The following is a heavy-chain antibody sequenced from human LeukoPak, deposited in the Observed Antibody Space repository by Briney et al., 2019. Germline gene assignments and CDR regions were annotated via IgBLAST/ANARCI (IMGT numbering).Heavy chain of an antibody. CDR3: ARLKSWGIAVGVDY. CDR1: GGSISSSNW. J-gene: IGHJ4*02. V-gene: IGHV4-4*02. Sequence: SETLSLTCAVSGGSISSSNWWSWVRQPPGKGLEWIGEIYHSGSTNYNPSLKSRVTISVDKSKNQFSLKLSSVTAADTAVYYCARLKSWGIAVGVDYWGQGTLVTVSS. D-gene: IGHD6-19*01. CDR2: IYHSGST.